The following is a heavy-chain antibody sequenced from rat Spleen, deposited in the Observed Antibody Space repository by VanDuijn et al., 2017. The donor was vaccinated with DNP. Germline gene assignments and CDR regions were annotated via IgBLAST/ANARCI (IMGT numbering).Heavy chain of an antibody. CDR2: ISYDGDSS. CDR3: ARWNSGHFDY. V-gene: IGHV5-22*01. D-gene: IGHD4-3*01. Sequence: RQAPKKGLEWVATISYDGDSSSYGDSVKGRFTISRDNAKNTLYLQMNSLRSEDMATYYCARWNSGHFDYWGQGVMVPVSS. J-gene: IGHJ2*01.